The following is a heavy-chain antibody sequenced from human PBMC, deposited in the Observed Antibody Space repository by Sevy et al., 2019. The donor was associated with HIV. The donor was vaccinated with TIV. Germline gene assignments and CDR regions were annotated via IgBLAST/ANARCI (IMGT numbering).Heavy chain of an antibody. Sequence: GGSLRLSCAASGFTFGIYAMSWVRQAPGKGLEWVPTISASDGNTYYADSVKGRFSISRDNSKNTLFLQLNSLRAEDTATYYCAKDLYGDYDMDVWGQGTTVTVSS. J-gene: IGHJ6*02. CDR1: GFTFGIYA. D-gene: IGHD2-2*02. V-gene: IGHV3-23*01. CDR3: AKDLYGDYDMDV. CDR2: ISASDGNT.